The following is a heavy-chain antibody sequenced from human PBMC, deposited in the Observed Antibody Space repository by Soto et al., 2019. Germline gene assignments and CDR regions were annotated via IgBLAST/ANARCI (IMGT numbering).Heavy chain of an antibody. D-gene: IGHD6-19*01. V-gene: IGHV1-69*06. CDR3: ASAYSSGWYGFDY. Sequence: GASVKVSCKASGGTFSSYAISWVRQAPGQGLEWMGGIIPIFGTANYAQKFQGRVTITADKSTSTAYMELSSLRSEDTAVYYCASAYSSGWYGFDYWGQGTLVTVSS. CDR2: IIPIFGTA. J-gene: IGHJ4*02. CDR1: GGTFSSYA.